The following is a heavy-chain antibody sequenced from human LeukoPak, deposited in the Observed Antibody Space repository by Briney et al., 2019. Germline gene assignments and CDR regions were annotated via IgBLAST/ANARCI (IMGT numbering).Heavy chain of an antibody. D-gene: IGHD4-17*01. CDR3: ARVATITYGDPRMNWFDP. Sequence: VASVKVSCKASGYAFTGYYMYWVRQAPGQGPEWMGRINPNSGGTDYAQKFQGKVTMTRDTSISTAYMELSRLTSDDTAVYYCARVATITYGDPRMNWFDPWGQGTLVTVSS. V-gene: IGHV1-2*06. CDR2: INPNSGGT. J-gene: IGHJ5*02. CDR1: GYAFTGYY.